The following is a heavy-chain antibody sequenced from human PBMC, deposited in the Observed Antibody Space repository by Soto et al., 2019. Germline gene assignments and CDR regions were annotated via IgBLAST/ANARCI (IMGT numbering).Heavy chain of an antibody. J-gene: IGHJ6*02. CDR3: ARGDATKIVVTTYYAMDV. CDR2: IIPVFGTA. CDR1: GRSLSKYG. V-gene: IGHV1-69*13. Sequence: ASVKVSCKASGRSLSKYGISWVRQAPGQGLEWMGGIIPVFGTANYAQKFQGRVTITADESTNIVYMDVTSLRSEDTAVYYCARGDATKIVVTTYYAMDVWGQGTTVTVSS. D-gene: IGHD4-17*01.